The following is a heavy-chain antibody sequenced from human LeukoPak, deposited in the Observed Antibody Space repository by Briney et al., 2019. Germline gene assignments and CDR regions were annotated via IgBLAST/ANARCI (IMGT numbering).Heavy chain of an antibody. D-gene: IGHD3-16*01. J-gene: IGHJ4*02. V-gene: IGHV3-23*01. CDR3: AKEGDYVSAPGGFDY. Sequence: GGSLRLSCAASGFTFSSYAISWVRQAPGKGLEWVSAISGSGGRTYYADSVKGRFTISRDNSKNTLYLQMNSLRAEDTAVYYCAKEGDYVSAPGGFDYWGQGTLVTVSS. CDR1: GFTFSSYA. CDR2: ISGSGGRT.